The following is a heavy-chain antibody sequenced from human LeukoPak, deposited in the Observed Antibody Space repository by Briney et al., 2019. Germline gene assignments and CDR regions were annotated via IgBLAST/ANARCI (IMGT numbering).Heavy chain of an antibody. Sequence: GESLQISCKGSGCRFTSYWIGWVRQMPGKGLEWMGIIYLGDSDTRYSPSFQGQVTISADKSISTAYLQWSILKASDTAMYYCARQRDCCPLDYWGQGTLVTVSS. CDR2: IYLGDSDT. CDR1: GCRFTSYW. CDR3: ARQRDCCPLDY. D-gene: IGHD2-21*02. V-gene: IGHV5-51*01. J-gene: IGHJ4*02.